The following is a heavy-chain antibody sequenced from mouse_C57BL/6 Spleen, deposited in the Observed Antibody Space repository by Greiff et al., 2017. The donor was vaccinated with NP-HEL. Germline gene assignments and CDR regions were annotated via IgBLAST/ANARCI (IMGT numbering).Heavy chain of an antibody. Sequence: EVKLQESGAELVRPGASVKLSCTASGFNIKDYYMHWVKQRPEQGLEWIGRIDPEDGDTEYAPKFQGKATMTADTSSNTAYLQLSSLTSEDTAVYYCTTGELTGLFAYWGQGTLVTVSA. CDR1: GFNIKDYY. CDR3: TTGELTGLFAY. V-gene: IGHV14-1*01. J-gene: IGHJ3*01. D-gene: IGHD4-1*01. CDR2: IDPEDGDT.